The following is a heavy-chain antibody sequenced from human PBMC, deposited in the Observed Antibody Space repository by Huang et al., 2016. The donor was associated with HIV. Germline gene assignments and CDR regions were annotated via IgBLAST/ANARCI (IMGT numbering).Heavy chain of an antibody. CDR3: AKATGITLDLGDT. Sequence: VESGGGVVQPGRSLRLSCTVSGFVFSDFAMQGVRQAPGKGLEWGSVISDDGSKKFHADSRKVRFSISRDNFRKTLYFHMNILRSDYTAMYYCAKATGITLDLGDTWGQGTLVSVSP. D-gene: IGHD3-10*01. J-gene: IGHJ5*02. V-gene: IGHV3-30*18. CDR1: GFVFSDFA. CDR2: ISDDGSKK.